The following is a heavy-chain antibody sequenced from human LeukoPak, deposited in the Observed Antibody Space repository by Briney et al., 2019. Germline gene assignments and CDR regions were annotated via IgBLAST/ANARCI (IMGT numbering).Heavy chain of an antibody. D-gene: IGHD2-15*01. J-gene: IGHJ4*02. CDR1: GYTFTSYY. CDR2: INTSGGST. Sequence: ASVKVSCKASGYTFTSYYMHWVRQAPGQGLEWMGIINTSGGSTSYAQKFQGRVTMTRDMSTSTVYMELSSLRSEDTAVYYCAREIGYCSGGSCSFGYWGQGTLVTVSS. V-gene: IGHV1-46*01. CDR3: AREIGYCSGGSCSFGY.